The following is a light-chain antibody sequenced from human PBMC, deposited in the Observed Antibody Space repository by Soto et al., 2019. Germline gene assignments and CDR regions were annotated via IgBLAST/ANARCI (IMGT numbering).Light chain of an antibody. Sequence: QSVLTQPPSVSGAPGQRVTISCTGSSSNIGAGYDAYWYQLLPGAAPKLVISSDNTRPSGVPGRFSASKSGTSASLAITGLQAEDEADYYCQSYDSRLSGWVFGGGTQLTVL. CDR3: QSYDSRLSGWV. J-gene: IGLJ3*02. CDR1: SSNIGAGYD. V-gene: IGLV1-40*01. CDR2: SDN.